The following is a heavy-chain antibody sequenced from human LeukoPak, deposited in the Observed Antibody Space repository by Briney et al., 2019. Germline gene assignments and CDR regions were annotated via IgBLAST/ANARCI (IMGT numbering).Heavy chain of an antibody. CDR3: ARDVSQNFYDSSGYYGGRLTLMYYFDY. V-gene: IGHV1-2*02. CDR2: INPNTGGT. D-gene: IGHD3-22*01. J-gene: IGHJ4*02. Sequence: GASVKVSCKASGYIFSGYYMHWVRQAPGQGPEWMGWINPNTGGTNYAQKFQGRVTMTRDTSVSTLYMELRRLRSDDTAVYYCARDVSQNFYDSSGYYGGRLTLMYYFDYWGQGTLVTVSS. CDR1: GYIFSGYY.